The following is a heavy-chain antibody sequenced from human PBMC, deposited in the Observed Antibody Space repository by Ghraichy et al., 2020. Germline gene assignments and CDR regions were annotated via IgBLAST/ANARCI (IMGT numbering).Heavy chain of an antibody. CDR1: GGSISSSNW. CDR3: ASALGSPATVVTN. V-gene: IGHV4-4*02. J-gene: IGHJ4*02. Sequence: SETLSLTCAVSGGSISSSNWWSWVRQPPGKGLEWIGEIYHSGSTNYNPSLKSRVTISVDKSKNQFSLKLSSVTAADTAVYYCASALGSPATVVTNWGQGTLVTVSS. D-gene: IGHD4-23*01. CDR2: IYHSGST.